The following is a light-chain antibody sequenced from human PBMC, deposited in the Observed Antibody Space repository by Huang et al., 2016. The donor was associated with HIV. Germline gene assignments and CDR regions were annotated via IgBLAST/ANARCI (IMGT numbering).Light chain of an antibody. CDR2: KSS. V-gene: IGKV1-5*03. CDR1: QNIHSW. CDR3: QQYNTYFYT. J-gene: IGKJ2*01. Sequence: DIEMTQSPSTLSASVGDRVTITCRASQNIHSWLAWYQQKPGKAPNLLIYKSSSLQSGVPSRFTGSGSGTEFTLTISSLQPDDLATYHCQQYNTYFYTFGQGTKLEIK.